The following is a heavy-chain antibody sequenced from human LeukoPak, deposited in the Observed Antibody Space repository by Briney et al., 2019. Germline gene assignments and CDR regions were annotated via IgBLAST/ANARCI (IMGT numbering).Heavy chain of an antibody. V-gene: IGHV1-46*01. Sequence: ASVKVSCKASGYSITNYAILWVRQAPGQGLGMGIINPSGGSTSYAQKFQGRVTMTRDMSTSTVYMELSSLRSEDTAVYYCARDLNILTGYYYWGQGTLVTVSS. CDR1: GYSITNYA. CDR3: ARDLNILTGYYY. CDR2: INPSGGST. D-gene: IGHD3-9*01. J-gene: IGHJ4*02.